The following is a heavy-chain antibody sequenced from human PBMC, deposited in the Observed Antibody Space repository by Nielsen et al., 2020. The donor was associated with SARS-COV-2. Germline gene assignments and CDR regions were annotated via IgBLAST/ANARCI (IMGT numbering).Heavy chain of an antibody. D-gene: IGHD3-22*01. Sequence: SETLSLTCTVSGGSIGSGDYYWSWIRQPPGKGLEWIGYMHFSENTYYNPSLESRVTISGDTSKNQLSLKLTSVTAADTAIYYCASSLYYYDSSFDPWGQGTLVTVSS. J-gene: IGHJ5*02. CDR2: MHFSENT. V-gene: IGHV4-30-4*02. CDR3: ASSLYYYDSSFDP. CDR1: GGSIGSGDYY.